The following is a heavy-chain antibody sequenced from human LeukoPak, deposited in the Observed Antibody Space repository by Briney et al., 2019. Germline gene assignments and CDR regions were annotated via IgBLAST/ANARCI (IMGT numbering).Heavy chain of an antibody. CDR3: ARERSSGWSDY. CDR2: ISSSSSYI. CDR1: GITFSSYS. D-gene: IGHD6-19*01. J-gene: IGHJ4*02. Sequence: GGSLRLSCAASGITFSSYSMNWVRQAPGKGLEWVSSISSSSSYIYYADSVKGRFTISRDNAKNSLYLQMNSLRAEDTAVYYCARERSSGWSDYWGQGTLVTVSS. V-gene: IGHV3-21*01.